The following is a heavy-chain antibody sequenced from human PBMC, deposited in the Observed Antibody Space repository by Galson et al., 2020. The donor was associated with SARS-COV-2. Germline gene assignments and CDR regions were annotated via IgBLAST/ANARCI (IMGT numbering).Heavy chain of an antibody. Sequence: NSGGSLRLSCAASGFTFSSYSMNWVRQAPGKGLEWVSSISSSSSYIYYADSVKGRFTISRDNAKNSLYLQMNSLRAEDTAVYYCARDYDILTGYYHNWFDPWGQGTLVTVSS. CDR1: GFTFSSYS. J-gene: IGHJ5*02. V-gene: IGHV3-21*01. CDR2: ISSSSSYI. CDR3: ARDYDILTGYYHNWFDP. D-gene: IGHD3-9*01.